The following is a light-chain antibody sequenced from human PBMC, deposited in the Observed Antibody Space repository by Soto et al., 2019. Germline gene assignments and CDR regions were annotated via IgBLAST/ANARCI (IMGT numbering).Light chain of an antibody. CDR2: GVS. CDR3: CSYAGFTTYV. V-gene: IGLV2-23*02. Sequence: QSVLTQPASVSGSPGQSITISCTGTTSDIALYDLVSWYRQYPGKAPKLIIYGVSKRPSGVSDRFSGSKSGNTASLTISGLQAHDEAAYYCCSYAGFTTYVFGSGTKVTVL. J-gene: IGLJ1*01. CDR1: TSDIALYDL.